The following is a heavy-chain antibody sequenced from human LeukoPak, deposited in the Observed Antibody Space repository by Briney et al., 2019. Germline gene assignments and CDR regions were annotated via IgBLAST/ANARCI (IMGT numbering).Heavy chain of an antibody. Sequence: GGSLRLSCAASGFTFDDYAMHWVRQAPGKGLEWVSGISWNSGSIGYADSVKGRFTISRDNAKNTLYLQMNSLRAEDTAVYYCARDPYSSGWRLDYWGQGTLVTVSS. CDR2: ISWNSGSI. D-gene: IGHD6-19*01. J-gene: IGHJ4*02. V-gene: IGHV3-9*01. CDR3: ARDPYSSGWRLDY. CDR1: GFTFDDYA.